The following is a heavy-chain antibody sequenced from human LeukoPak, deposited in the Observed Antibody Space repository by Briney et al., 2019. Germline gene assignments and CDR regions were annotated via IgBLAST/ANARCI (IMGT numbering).Heavy chain of an antibody. D-gene: IGHD5-24*01. CDR2: ISSSSSMI. J-gene: IGHJ4*02. V-gene: IGHV3-48*03. CDR1: GFTFSTYE. CDR3: AGRRRDDHNYVFES. Sequence: PGGSLRLSCAVSGFTFSTYEMNWVRQAPGRGLEWVSYISSSSSMIRYADSVKGRFTISRDNAKNSLHLQMNSLRVDDTAVYYCAGRRRDDHNYVFESWGLGTLVTVSS.